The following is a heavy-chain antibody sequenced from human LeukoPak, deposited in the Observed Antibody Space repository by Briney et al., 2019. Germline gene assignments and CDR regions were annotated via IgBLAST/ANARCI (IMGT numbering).Heavy chain of an antibody. D-gene: IGHD1-26*01. Sequence: GAALKIFSKGSGCCFTNYWIGWGRQMPGKGLEWMGIMYTGDCDTRYSPSFQGQVTMSADRSISTAYLQWSSLKASDTAMYYCARHSVRIVGATLDYWGQGTLVTVSS. V-gene: IGHV5-51*01. J-gene: IGHJ4*02. CDR2: MYTGDCDT. CDR3: ARHSVRIVGATLDY. CDR1: GCCFTNYW.